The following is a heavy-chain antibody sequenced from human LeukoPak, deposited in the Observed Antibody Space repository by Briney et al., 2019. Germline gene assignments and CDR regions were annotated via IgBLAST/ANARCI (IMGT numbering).Heavy chain of an antibody. CDR1: GGSISSGGYS. CDR2: IYYSGST. Sequence: PSETLSLTCAVSGGSISSGGYSWSWLRQPPGKGLEWIGYIYYSGSTNYNPSLKSRVTISVDTSKNQFSLKLSSVTAADTAVYYCARASTGGRWLQVYNYFDYWGQGTLVTVSS. CDR3: ARASTGGRWLQVYNYFDY. V-gene: IGHV4-61*08. J-gene: IGHJ4*02. D-gene: IGHD5-24*01.